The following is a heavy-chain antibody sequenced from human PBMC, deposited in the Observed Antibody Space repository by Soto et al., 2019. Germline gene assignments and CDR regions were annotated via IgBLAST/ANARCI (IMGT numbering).Heavy chain of an antibody. V-gene: IGHV4-38-2*02. CDR3: ARAHSDSFWFDP. CDR1: DYSIGSGYY. CDR2: IIHSGNT. J-gene: IGHJ5*02. Sequence: SETLSLTCTVSDYSIGSGYYWGWIRQPPGKGLEWIGSIIHSGNTNYNPSLKSRVTMSVDTSKNQFSLKLSSVITADTAVYYCARAHSDSFWFDPWGQGTLVTVSS. D-gene: IGHD6-6*01.